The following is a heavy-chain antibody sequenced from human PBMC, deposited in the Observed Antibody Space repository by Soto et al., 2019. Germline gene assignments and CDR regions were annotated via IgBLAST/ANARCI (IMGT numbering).Heavy chain of an antibody. Sequence: QVQLVESGGGVVQPERSLRLSSAASGFTFSRYGMHWVRQTPGKGLEWVAVISDNGSDKYYGDSVKGRFTISRDNSKNTLDLQMNSLRAEDTAVYFCARDPFGQTYPVVYDYWGQGTLVTVSS. CDR1: GFTFSRYG. J-gene: IGHJ4*02. CDR2: ISDNGSDK. D-gene: IGHD3-3*01. V-gene: IGHV3-30*03. CDR3: ARDPFGQTYPVVYDY.